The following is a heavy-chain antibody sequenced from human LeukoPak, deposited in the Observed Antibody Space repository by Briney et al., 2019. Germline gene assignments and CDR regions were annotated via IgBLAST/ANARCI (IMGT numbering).Heavy chain of an antibody. CDR2: ISYDGSNK. CDR3: TERDY. Sequence: HPGGSLRLSCAASGFTFSSYAMHWVRQAPGKGLEWVAVISYDGSNKYYADSVKGRFTISRDNSKNTLYLQMNSLRAEDTAVYYCTERDYWGQGTLVTVSS. CDR1: GFTFSSYA. J-gene: IGHJ4*02. V-gene: IGHV3-30-3*01. D-gene: IGHD1-1*01.